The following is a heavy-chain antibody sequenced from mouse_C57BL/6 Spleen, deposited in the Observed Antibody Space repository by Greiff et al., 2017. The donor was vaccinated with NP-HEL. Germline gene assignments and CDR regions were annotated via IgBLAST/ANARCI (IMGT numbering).Heavy chain of an antibody. CDR1: GYAFSSSW. CDR2: IYPGDGDT. V-gene: IGHV1-82*01. D-gene: IGHD1-1*01. Sequence: QVQLQQSGPELVKPGASVKISCKASGYAFSSSWMNWVKQRPGKGLEWIGRIYPGDGDTNYNGKFKGKATLTADKSSSTAYMQLSSLTSEDSAVYFCASHYGSSYGGFAYWGQGTLVTVSA. J-gene: IGHJ3*01. CDR3: ASHYGSSYGGFAY.